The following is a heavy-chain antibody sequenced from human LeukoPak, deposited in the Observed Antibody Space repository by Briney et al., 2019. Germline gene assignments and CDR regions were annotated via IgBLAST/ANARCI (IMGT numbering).Heavy chain of an antibody. J-gene: IGHJ4*02. CDR2: ISGNGDTT. D-gene: IGHD2-15*01. V-gene: IGHV3-43*02. Sequence: GGSLRLSCAASGFTFDDYAMHWVRQAPGKALEWVSLISGNGDTTYYGDSVEGRFTISRDNRKNSLYLQMNSLGTEDTAFYYCAKVGGSYSRVMSDYSDSWGPGTLVTVSS. CDR3: AKVGGSYSRVMSDYSDS. CDR1: GFTFDDYA.